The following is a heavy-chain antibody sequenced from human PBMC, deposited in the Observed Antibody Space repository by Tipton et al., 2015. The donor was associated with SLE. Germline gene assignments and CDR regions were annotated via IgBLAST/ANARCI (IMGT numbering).Heavy chain of an antibody. CDR1: EFTFSSFW. Sequence: SLRLSCAASEFTFSSFWMSWVRQAPGKGLEWVANIKEDGSEQYYVDSLKGRFTISRDNAKNSLYLQMSSLRAEDTAVYYCAKVVAAAWGGFDCWGQGTLVTVSS. CDR3: AKVVAAAWGGFDC. V-gene: IGHV3-7*01. CDR2: IKEDGSEQ. J-gene: IGHJ4*02. D-gene: IGHD6-13*01.